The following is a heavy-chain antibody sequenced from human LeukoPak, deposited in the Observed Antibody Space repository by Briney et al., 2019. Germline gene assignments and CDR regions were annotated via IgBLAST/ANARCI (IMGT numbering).Heavy chain of an antibody. CDR1: GFTVSSNY. D-gene: IGHD2/OR15-2a*01. Sequence: GGSLRLSCAASGFTVSSNYMSWVRQAPGKGLEWVSVIYSGGSTYYADSVKGRFTISRDNSKNTLYLQMNSLRAEDTAVYYCARVESIRGPFDYWGQGTLVTVSS. V-gene: IGHV3-66*01. CDR2: IYSGGST. CDR3: ARVESIRGPFDY. J-gene: IGHJ4*02.